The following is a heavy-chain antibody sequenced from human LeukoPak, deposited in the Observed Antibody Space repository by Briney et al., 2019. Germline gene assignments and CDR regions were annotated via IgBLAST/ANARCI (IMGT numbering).Heavy chain of an antibody. Sequence: SETLSLTCTVSGGSISSYYWSWIRQPPGKGREWIGSIYYSGSTYYNPSLKSRVTISVDRSKNQFSLKLSSVTAADTAVYYCARGYCSSTSCFNWFDPWGQGTLVTVSS. J-gene: IGHJ5*02. CDR3: ARGYCSSTSCFNWFDP. V-gene: IGHV4-39*07. D-gene: IGHD2-2*01. CDR1: GGSISSYY. CDR2: IYYSGST.